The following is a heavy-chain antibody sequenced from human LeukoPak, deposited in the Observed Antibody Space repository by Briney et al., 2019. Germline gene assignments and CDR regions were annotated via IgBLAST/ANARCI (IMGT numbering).Heavy chain of an antibody. J-gene: IGHJ4*02. D-gene: IGHD2/OR15-2a*01. CDR2: IKPSGGST. V-gene: IGHV1-46*01. CDR1: GYTFTSYY. CDR3: AREVPENFNFDY. Sequence: AASVKVSCKASGYTFTSYYTQWVRQAPGQGLEWMGIIKPSGGSTLYAQKFQGRVTVTSDMSTSTVYVELSSLRSEDTAVYYCAREVPENFNFDYWGQGTLVTVSS.